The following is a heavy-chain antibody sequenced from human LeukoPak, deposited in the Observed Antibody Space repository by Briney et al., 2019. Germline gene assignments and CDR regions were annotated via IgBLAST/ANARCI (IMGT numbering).Heavy chain of an antibody. Sequence: TLSLTCTVSGGSISSGGYYSSWTRHHPGKGLEWIGYIYYSGSTYYNPSLKSRVTISVDTSKNQSSLKLSSVTAADTAVYYCARSLYYYDSSGYYYIGYWGQGTLVTVSS. V-gene: IGHV4-31*03. D-gene: IGHD3-22*01. J-gene: IGHJ4*02. CDR1: GGSISSGGYY. CDR2: IYYSGST. CDR3: ARSLYYYDSSGYYYIGY.